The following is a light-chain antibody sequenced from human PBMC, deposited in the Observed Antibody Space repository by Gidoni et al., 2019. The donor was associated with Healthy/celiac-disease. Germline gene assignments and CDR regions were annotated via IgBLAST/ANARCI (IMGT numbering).Light chain of an antibody. CDR1: QSLVYSDGNTY. Sequence: DVVMTQSPLSLPVTLGQPAAISCRSSQSLVYSDGNTYLNWFQQRPGQSPRRLIYKVSNRDSGVPDRVSGSGSGTDFTLKISRVEAEDVGVYYCMQGTPPGITFGQGTRLEIK. V-gene: IGKV2-30*01. CDR2: KVS. CDR3: MQGTPPGIT. J-gene: IGKJ5*01.